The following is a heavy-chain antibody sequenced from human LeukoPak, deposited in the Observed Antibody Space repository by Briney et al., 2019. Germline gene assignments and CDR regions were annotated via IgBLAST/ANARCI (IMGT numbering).Heavy chain of an antibody. CDR3: TTDLPP. CDR2: TRSKIEGGTT. J-gene: IGHJ5*02. CDR1: GFTFSTVW. Sequence: PGGSLSLTSVGCGFTFSTVWMAWLRQAPGKGLVWVGRTRSKIEGGTTDYAATVKGRINISRDDSKGSVYLQMNSRKIEDAAVYYCTTDLPPWGQGTLVTVSS. V-gene: IGHV3-15*01.